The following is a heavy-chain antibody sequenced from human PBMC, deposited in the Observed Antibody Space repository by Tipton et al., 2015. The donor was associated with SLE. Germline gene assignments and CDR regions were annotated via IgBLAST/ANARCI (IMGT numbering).Heavy chain of an antibody. CDR1: GGSFSSSY. V-gene: IGHV4-59*10. CDR2: IYTSGAT. CDR3: ARVWLNNAFDI. Sequence: TLSLTCAVYGGSFSSSYWSWIRQPAGKGLEWIGRIYTSGATDDNPSLKSRVTMSVDMSKNQIFLKMTSVTAADSAVYFCARVWLNNAFDIWGQGTRVTVSS. D-gene: IGHD3-16*01. J-gene: IGHJ3*02.